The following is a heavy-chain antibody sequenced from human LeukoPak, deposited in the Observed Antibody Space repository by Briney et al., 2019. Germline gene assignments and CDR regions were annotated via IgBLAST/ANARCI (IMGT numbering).Heavy chain of an antibody. D-gene: IGHD2-2*01. J-gene: IGHJ4*02. CDR2: INPSGGST. Sequence: ASVKVSCKASGYTFTSYYMHWVRQAPGQGLEWMGIINPSGGSTSYAQKFQGRVTMTRDMSTSTVYMELSSLRSEDTAVYYCAREGYCSSTSCSTFDYWGQGTLVTVSS. CDR1: GYTFTSYY. V-gene: IGHV1-46*01. CDR3: AREGYCSSTSCSTFDY.